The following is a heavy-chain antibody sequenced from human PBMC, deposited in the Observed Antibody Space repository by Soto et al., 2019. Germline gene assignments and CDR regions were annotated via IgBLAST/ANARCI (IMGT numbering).Heavy chain of an antibody. CDR2: ISPYSGYT. CDR1: GYSFMKYG. V-gene: IGHV1-18*01. CDR3: ARETGENWTYDAH. D-gene: IGHD1-7*01. J-gene: IGHJ1*01. Sequence: ASVKVSCKGFGYSFMKYGINWVRQAPGQGLEWVGWISPYSGYTHSAQKFHGRLTLTTDTAASTAYMELRILRSADTALYYCARETGENWTYDAHWGPGTLVTVSS.